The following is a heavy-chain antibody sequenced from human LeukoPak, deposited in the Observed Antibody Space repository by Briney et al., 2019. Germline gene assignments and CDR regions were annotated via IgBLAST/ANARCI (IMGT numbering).Heavy chain of an antibody. V-gene: IGHV4-59*11. J-gene: IGHJ4*02. CDR3: ARAYSSSSGRPFDY. Sequence: NASETPSLTCSVSGGSISSHYWSWIRQPPGKELEWIGYIYYAGTTNYKPSLKSRVTISVDTSKNQFSLNLTSVTAADTAVYYCARAYSSSSGRPFDYWGQGTLVTVPS. CDR1: GGSISSHY. D-gene: IGHD6-6*01. CDR2: IYYAGTT.